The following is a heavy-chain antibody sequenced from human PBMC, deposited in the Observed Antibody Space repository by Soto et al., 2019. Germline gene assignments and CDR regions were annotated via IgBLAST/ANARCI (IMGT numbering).Heavy chain of an antibody. Sequence: QLQLQESGPGLVKPSETLSLTCTVSGGSISSTGYHWGWIRQPPGKGLEWIGNIYYSGTTHYNPSLKSRFIMSVDTSNIQFSLTLTSVTAADTAVYSWARYCTGTSCYGGAADTGDYFDYWGQGTLVTVSS. CDR2: IYYSGTT. V-gene: IGHV4-39*01. CDR1: GGSISSTGYH. J-gene: IGHJ4*02. CDR3: ARYCTGTSCYGGAADTGDYFDY. D-gene: IGHD2-2*01.